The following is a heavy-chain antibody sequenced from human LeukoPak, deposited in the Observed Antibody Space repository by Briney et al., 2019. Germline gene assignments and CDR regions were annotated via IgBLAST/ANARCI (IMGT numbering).Heavy chain of an antibody. J-gene: IGHJ4*02. D-gene: IGHD6-19*01. CDR3: ARDQGQWLTRFGIDH. Sequence: ASVKVSCKTSGYTFTGYYLHWVRQAPGQGLEWVGWINPRTGVPDLVQKFRGRVTLTRDTSITTAYMEVSSLRSDDTAMYYCARDQGQWLTRFGIDHWGQGTLVSVSS. V-gene: IGHV1-2*02. CDR1: GYTFTGYY. CDR2: INPRTGVP.